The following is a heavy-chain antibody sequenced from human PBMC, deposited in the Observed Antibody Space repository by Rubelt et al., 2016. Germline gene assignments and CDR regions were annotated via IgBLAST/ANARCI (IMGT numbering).Heavy chain of an antibody. CDR2: ISASGGTT. Sequence: EVQLLESGGGLVQPGGSLRLSCAASGFTFSSYAMTWVRQAPGKGLEWVSAISASGGTTYYADSVRGRFTISRDNSKNTLYLQVTGLRAEDTAVYYCAKARPGSTGWLNWFDPWGQGTLVTVSS. D-gene: IGHD6-19*01. CDR1: GFTFSSYA. CDR3: AKARPGSTGWLNWFDP. V-gene: IGHV3-23*01. J-gene: IGHJ5*02.